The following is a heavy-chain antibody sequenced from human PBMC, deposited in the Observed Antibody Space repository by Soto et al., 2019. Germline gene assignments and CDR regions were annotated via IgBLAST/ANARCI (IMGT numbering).Heavy chain of an antibody. CDR3: AKDKGVKETRWYFDL. V-gene: IGHV3-74*01. CDR2: INRDGSST. J-gene: IGHJ2*01. Sequence: GSLRLSCAASGFTFRSYWMHWVRQAPGKGLVWVSRINRDGSSTSYADSVKGRVTISRDTAKNSLYLQMNSLRAEDTALYYCAKDKGVKETRWYFDLWGRGTLVTVYS. CDR1: GFTFRSYW. D-gene: IGHD2-8*01.